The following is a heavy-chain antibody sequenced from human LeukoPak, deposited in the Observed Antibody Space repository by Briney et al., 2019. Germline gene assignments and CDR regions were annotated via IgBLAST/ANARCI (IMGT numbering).Heavy chain of an antibody. J-gene: IGHJ5*02. Sequence: SETLSLTCAVYGGSFSGYYWSWIRKPPGKGLEWIGEINHSGSTNYNPSLKSRVTISVDTSKNQFSLKLSSVTAADTAVYYCARGDRSIAAAGSSHWFDPWGQGTLVTVSS. CDR2: INHSGST. D-gene: IGHD6-13*01. CDR1: GGSFSGYY. V-gene: IGHV4-34*01. CDR3: ARGDRSIAAAGSSHWFDP.